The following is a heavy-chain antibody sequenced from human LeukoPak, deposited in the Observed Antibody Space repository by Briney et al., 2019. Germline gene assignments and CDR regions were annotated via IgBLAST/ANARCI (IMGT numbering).Heavy chain of an antibody. CDR3: ARVRPNDFWSGYYVAIDY. D-gene: IGHD3-3*01. V-gene: IGHV3-20*04. Sequence: GGSLRLSCAASGFTFDDYGMSWVRQAPGKGLEWVSGINWNGGSTGYADSVKGRFTISRDNAKNSLYLQMNSLRAEDTALYYCARVRPNDFWSGYYVAIDYWGQGILVTVSS. CDR2: INWNGGST. CDR1: GFTFDDYG. J-gene: IGHJ4*02.